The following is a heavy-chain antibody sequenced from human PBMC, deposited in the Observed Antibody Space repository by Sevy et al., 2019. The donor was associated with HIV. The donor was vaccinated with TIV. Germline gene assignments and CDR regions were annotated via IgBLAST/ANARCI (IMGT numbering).Heavy chain of an antibody. V-gene: IGHV4-59*01. J-gene: IGHJ4*02. Sequence: SETLSLTCTVSGGSISGYYWSWIRQPPGKGLEWIGYISYSGSTNYNPSLKSRVTISVDTSKNEFSLKLSYVTAADTAVYYCARSRVITGTFDYWGQRTLVTVSS. CDR3: ARSRVITGTFDY. D-gene: IGHD1-20*01. CDR1: GGSISGYY. CDR2: ISYSGST.